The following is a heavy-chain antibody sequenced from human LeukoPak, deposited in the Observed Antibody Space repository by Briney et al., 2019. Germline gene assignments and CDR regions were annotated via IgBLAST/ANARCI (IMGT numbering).Heavy chain of an antibody. D-gene: IGHD6-13*01. V-gene: IGHV3-23*01. CDR3: AKDRSSSNWYRADY. J-gene: IGHJ4*02. CDR1: EFSFSKYA. Sequence: GGSLRLSCAASEFSFSKYAMSWVRQAPGKGLEWVSGISGGGTTYYADSVKGRFTISRDNSKNTLSLQMNSLRAEDTAVYYCAKDRSSSNWYRADYWGQGTLVTVSS. CDR2: ISGGGTT.